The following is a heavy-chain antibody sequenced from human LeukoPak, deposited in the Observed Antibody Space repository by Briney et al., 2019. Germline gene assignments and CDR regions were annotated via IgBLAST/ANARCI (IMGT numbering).Heavy chain of an antibody. CDR3: ARAHITTLITMVPFDTFDI. CDR2: IYHSGST. CDR1: GGSISSSNW. V-gene: IGHV4-4*02. J-gene: IGHJ3*02. Sequence: PSGTLSLTCAVSGGSISSSNWWSWVRQPPGKGLEWIGEIYHSGSTNYNPSLKSRVTISVDKSKNQFSLKLSSVTAADTAVYYCARAHITTLITMVPFDTFDIWGQGTMVTVSS. D-gene: IGHD3-10*01.